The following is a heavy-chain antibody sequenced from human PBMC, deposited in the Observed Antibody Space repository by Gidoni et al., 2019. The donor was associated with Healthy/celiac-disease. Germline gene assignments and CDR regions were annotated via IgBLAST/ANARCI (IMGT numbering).Heavy chain of an antibody. D-gene: IGHD3-10*01. J-gene: IGHJ6*03. Sequence: EVQLVESVGGVVQPGGSLRLSCVASGFTSSSYWMHWVRQAPGKGLVGVSRLKSYGSSTSYADSVKGRFTISRDNAKNTLDLQMNSLRAEDTAVYYCARGSTMVREHPYYYYYYMDVWGKGTTVTVSS. CDR3: ARGSTMVREHPYYYYYYMDV. V-gene: IGHV3-74*01. CDR1: GFTSSSYW. CDR2: LKSYGSST.